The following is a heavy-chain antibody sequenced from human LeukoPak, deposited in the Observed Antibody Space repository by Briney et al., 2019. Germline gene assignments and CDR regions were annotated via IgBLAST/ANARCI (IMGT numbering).Heavy chain of an antibody. CDR3: AKDWERWLVREAFDY. J-gene: IGHJ4*02. D-gene: IGHD6-19*01. V-gene: IGHV3-21*01. CDR1: GFTFSSYS. CDR2: ISGSSSYI. Sequence: AGGSLRLSCAASGFTFSSYSMNWVRQAPGKGLEWVSSISGSSSYIYYADSVKGRFTISRDNSKNTLYLQMNSLRAEDTAVYYCAKDWERWLVREAFDYWGQGTLVTVSS.